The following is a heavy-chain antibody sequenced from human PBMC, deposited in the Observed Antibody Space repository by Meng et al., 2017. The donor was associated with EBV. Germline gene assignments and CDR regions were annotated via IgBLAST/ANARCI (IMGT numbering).Heavy chain of an antibody. J-gene: IGHJ4*02. Sequence: QLQLQESGPGLLKPSATLSLTCTFSACSISSSSYYWGWIRQPPGKGLEWIGSIYYSGTTYYSPSLKSRVTISVDTSKNQFSLKLSSVTAADTAVYYCARHRDRQDYGDYMVFYYFDYWGQGTLVTVAS. CDR1: ACSISSSSYY. CDR3: ARHRDRQDYGDYMVFYYFDY. V-gene: IGHV4-39*01. D-gene: IGHD4-17*01. CDR2: IYYSGTT.